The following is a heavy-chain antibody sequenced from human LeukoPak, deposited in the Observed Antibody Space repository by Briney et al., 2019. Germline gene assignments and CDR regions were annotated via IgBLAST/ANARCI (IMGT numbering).Heavy chain of an antibody. CDR2: IYYSGST. D-gene: IGHD3-22*01. Sequence: RTSETLSLTCTVSGGSISSSSYYWGWIRQPPGKGLEWIGSIYYSGSTYYNPSLKSRVTISVDTSKNQFSLKLSSVTAADTAVYYCASADKNSAYDSSGYYSLYYYYYYMDVWGKGTTVTVSS. J-gene: IGHJ6*03. CDR1: GGSISSSSYY. CDR3: ASADKNSAYDSSGYYSLYYYYYYMDV. V-gene: IGHV4-39*07.